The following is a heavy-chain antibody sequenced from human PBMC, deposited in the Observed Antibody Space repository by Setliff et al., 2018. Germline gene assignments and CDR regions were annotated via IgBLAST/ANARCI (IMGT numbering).Heavy chain of an antibody. CDR2: ISDASRTI. CDR3: ARAKGNDYSMDV. J-gene: IGHJ6*03. Sequence: LSCAASGLSFSDAWMNWVRQAPGKGLEWVSYISDASRTIYYADSVKGRFTISRDNAKNTLYLQMNSLRADDTAVYYCARAKGNDYSMDVWGKGTTVTVSS. V-gene: IGHV3-48*04. CDR1: GLSFSDAW.